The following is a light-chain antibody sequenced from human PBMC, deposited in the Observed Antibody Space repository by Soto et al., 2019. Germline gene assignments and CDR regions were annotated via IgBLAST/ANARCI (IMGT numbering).Light chain of an antibody. J-gene: IGLJ1*01. CDR3: SSYTISRTYI. CDR2: DVY. Sequence: QSVLTQPTSVSGSPGQSITISCTGTSSDVGAYNYVSWYQQHPGKAPKLMIYDVYDRPSGVSYRFSGSKSGNTASLTISGLQGEDVADYYCSSYTISRTYIFGTGTKVTVL. CDR1: SSDVGAYNY. V-gene: IGLV2-14*03.